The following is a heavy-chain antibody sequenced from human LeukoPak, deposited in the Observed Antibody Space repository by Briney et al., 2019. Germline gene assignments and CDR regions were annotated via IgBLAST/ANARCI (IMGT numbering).Heavy chain of an antibody. Sequence: GESLKISCKGSGYGFPIYWLGWVRQMPGKGLEWMGIIYPGDSDTRYSPSFQGQVTISADKSISTAYLQWSSLKASDTAMYYCARHAPTYSSGWYGVDYWGQGTLITVSS. CDR2: IYPGDSDT. J-gene: IGHJ4*02. CDR1: GYGFPIYW. D-gene: IGHD6-19*01. V-gene: IGHV5-51*01. CDR3: ARHAPTYSSGWYGVDY.